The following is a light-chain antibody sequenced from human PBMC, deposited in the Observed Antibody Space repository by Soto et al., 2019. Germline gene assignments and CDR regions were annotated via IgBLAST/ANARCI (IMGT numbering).Light chain of an antibody. Sequence: QSALTQPRSVSGSPGQSVTISCTGTSNDVGGYNFVSWYQQHPGKVPKLFIYYVSRRPAGVPDRFSGSKSGNTASLTISGLQAEDEAYYYCSSYAGSYTLVFGGGTKLTVL. CDR2: YVS. CDR1: SNDVGGYNF. J-gene: IGLJ2*01. V-gene: IGLV2-11*01. CDR3: SSYAGSYTLV.